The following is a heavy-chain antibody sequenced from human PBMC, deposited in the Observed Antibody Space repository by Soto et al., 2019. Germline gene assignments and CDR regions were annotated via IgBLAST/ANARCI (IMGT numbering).Heavy chain of an antibody. V-gene: IGHV3-53*01. CDR2: LYDVDGT. CDR3: ASWLEREHAYYI. D-gene: IGHD1-1*01. J-gene: IGHJ3*02. Sequence: DVQLVASGGGLIQPGGSLRLSCAALGLTVRGKKYITWVRQAPGKGLEWVSALYDVDGTYYADSAKGRFTSSRDNSNNIIYLQMNSLGPNDTAVYYCASWLEREHAYYIWGLGTMVTVSS. CDR1: GLTVRGKKY.